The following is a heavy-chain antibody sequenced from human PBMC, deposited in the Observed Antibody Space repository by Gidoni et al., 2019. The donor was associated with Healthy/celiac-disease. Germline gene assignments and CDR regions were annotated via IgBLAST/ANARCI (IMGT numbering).Heavy chain of an antibody. CDR2: IYYSGST. Sequence: QVQLQESGPGLVRPSETLSLTCTVSGGSVSSGSYYWSWIRQPPGKGLEWIGYIYYSGSTNYNPSLKSRVTISVDTSKNQFSLKLSSVTAADTAVYYCAREVLGEPSNWFDPWGQGTLVTVSS. V-gene: IGHV4-61*01. CDR3: AREVLGEPSNWFDP. D-gene: IGHD2-21*01. CDR1: GGSVSSGSYY. J-gene: IGHJ5*02.